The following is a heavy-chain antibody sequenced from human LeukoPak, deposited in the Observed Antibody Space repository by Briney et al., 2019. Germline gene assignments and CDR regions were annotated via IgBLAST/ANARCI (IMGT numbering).Heavy chain of an antibody. V-gene: IGHV1-2*02. CDR1: GYTLTDHY. CDR2: INPQNGAT. CDR3: AKDGHSNGPDP. J-gene: IGHJ5*02. Sequence: GASVKVSRKASGYTLTDHYMHWLRWAPGQGFEWMGWINPQNGATVYAKKLQGRVTMTRDTPVSTLYMELTNLRSDDTGVYYCAKDGHSNGPDPWGPGSLVTVSS. D-gene: IGHD4-11*01.